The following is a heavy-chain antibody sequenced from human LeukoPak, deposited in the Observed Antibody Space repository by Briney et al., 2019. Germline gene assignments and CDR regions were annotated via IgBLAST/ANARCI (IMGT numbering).Heavy chain of an antibody. CDR1: GFTFSSHG. J-gene: IGHJ4*02. D-gene: IGHD3-9*01. Sequence: GGSLRLSCAASGFTFSSHGMYWVRQAPGEGLVWVAVISHDGSDEYYADSVKGRFTVSRDNSKNTLYLQMSSLRADDTAVYYCARGSVDHDILAAYFDYWGQGTLVTVSS. CDR3: ARGSVDHDILAAYFDY. CDR2: ISHDGSDE. V-gene: IGHV3-30*03.